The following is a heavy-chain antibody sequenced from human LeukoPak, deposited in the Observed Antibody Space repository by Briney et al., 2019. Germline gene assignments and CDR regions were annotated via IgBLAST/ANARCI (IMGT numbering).Heavy chain of an antibody. CDR1: GFTFTNYA. CDR3: ARDPRRVVPAAFFFDY. D-gene: IGHD2-2*01. CDR2: TSGSGGST. J-gene: IGHJ4*02. V-gene: IGHV3-23*01. Sequence: GGSLRLSCAASGFTFTNYAMSWVRQAPGKGLEWVSGTSGSGGSTYYADSVKGRLTISRDNSKSTLYLQMNSLRAEDTAIYYCARDPRRVVPAAFFFDYWGQGTLVTVSS.